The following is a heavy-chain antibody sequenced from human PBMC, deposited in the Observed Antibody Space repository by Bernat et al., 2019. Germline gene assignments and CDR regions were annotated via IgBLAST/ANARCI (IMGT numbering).Heavy chain of an antibody. CDR3: ATIGGAYSRFDY. D-gene: IGHD3-16*01. Sequence: EVQLVESGGGLVQPGGSLRLSCAASGFRFRDYWMGWVRQAPGKGLEWVANMRTDGSDKNYLESVKGRFTISRDNAKDSLYLQMDRVRAEDTAVYYCATIGGAYSRFDYWGQGTLVTVSS. CDR2: MRTDGSDK. J-gene: IGHJ4*02. CDR1: GFRFRDYW. V-gene: IGHV3-7*03.